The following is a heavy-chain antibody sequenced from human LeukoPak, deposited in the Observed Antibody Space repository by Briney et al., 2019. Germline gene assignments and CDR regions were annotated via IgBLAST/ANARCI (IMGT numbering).Heavy chain of an antibody. J-gene: IGHJ6*02. V-gene: IGHV3-64*01. CDR1: GFTFSNYA. D-gene: IGHD3-16*01. CDR3: ARGVGSLVYYYGMDV. Sequence: PGGSLRLSCAASGFTFSNYAMHWVRQAPGKGLEYVSAISTNGRSTYYANSVKGRFSISRDNSKNTLYLQMGSLRAEDMAVYYCARGVGSLVYYYGMDVWGQGTTVTVSS. CDR2: ISTNGRST.